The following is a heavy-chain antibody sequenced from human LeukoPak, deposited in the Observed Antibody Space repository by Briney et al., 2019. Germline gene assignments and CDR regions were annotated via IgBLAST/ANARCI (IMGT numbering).Heavy chain of an antibody. V-gene: IGHV3-33*01. D-gene: IGHD3-22*01. CDR1: GFTFSSYG. J-gene: IGHJ5*02. CDR3: ARDRYYDSSGYFGGENWFDP. Sequence: GGSLRLSCAASGFTFSSYGMHWVRHAPGKGLEWVAVIWYDGSNKYYADFVKGRFTISRYNSKNTLYLQMNSLRAEDTAVYYCARDRYYDSSGYFGGENWFDPWGQGTLVTASS. CDR2: IWYDGSNK.